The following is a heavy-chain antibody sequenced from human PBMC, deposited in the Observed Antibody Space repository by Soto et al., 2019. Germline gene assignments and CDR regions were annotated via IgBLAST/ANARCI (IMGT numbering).Heavy chain of an antibody. J-gene: IGHJ4*02. CDR3: ARDHIAEAGTSYFDY. Sequence: SETLSLTCTVSGGSISSYYWSWIRQPAGKGLEWIGRIYTSGSTNYNPSLKSRVTMSVDTSKNQFSLKLSSVTAADTAVYYCARDHIAEAGTSYFDYWGQGTLVTVSS. D-gene: IGHD6-13*01. CDR1: GGSISSYY. CDR2: IYTSGST. V-gene: IGHV4-4*07.